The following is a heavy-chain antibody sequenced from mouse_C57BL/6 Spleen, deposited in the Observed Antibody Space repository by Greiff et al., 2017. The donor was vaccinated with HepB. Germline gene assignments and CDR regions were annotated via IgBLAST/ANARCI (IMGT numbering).Heavy chain of an antibody. J-gene: IGHJ4*01. V-gene: IGHV1-80*01. CDR1: GYAFSSYW. Sequence: VQVVESGAELVKPGASVKISCKASGYAFSSYWMNWVKQRPGKRLEWIGQIYPGDGDTNDNGKFKGKATLTADKSSSTAYMQLSSLPSEYSAVYFCSRALITTLVATWNYAMDYWGQGTSVTVSS. CDR2: IYPGDGDT. CDR3: SRALITTLVATWNYAMDY. D-gene: IGHD1-1*01.